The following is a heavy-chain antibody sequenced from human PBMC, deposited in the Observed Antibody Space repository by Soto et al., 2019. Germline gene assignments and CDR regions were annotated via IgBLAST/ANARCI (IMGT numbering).Heavy chain of an antibody. CDR2: IIPIFGTA. CDR3: ARLGFNYDFLSGYYNVHHYYGIDV. D-gene: IGHD3-3*01. J-gene: IGHJ6*02. Sequence: SCKASGGTFSSYAISWVRQAPGQGLEWMGGIIPIFGTANYAQKFQGRVTITADESTSTAYMELSSLRSEDTAVYYCARLGFNYDFLSGYYNVHHYYGIDVWGQGTTVTVSS. V-gene: IGHV1-69*01. CDR1: GGTFSSYA.